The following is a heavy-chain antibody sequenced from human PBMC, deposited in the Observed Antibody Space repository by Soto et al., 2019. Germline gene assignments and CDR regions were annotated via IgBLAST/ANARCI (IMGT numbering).Heavy chain of an antibody. CDR3: ARGLHSLFDY. D-gene: IGHD2-21*01. J-gene: IGHJ4*02. CDR2: IWYDGNNK. CDR1: GFTFSSYG. Sequence: VGSLSLSCAASGFTFSSYGMHCVRQAPGKGLEWVAVIWYDGNNKYYADSVKGRFTISRDNSNNTLYVQMTSLRAEDTAVYYCARGLHSLFDYWGQGTLVTVSS. V-gene: IGHV3-33*01.